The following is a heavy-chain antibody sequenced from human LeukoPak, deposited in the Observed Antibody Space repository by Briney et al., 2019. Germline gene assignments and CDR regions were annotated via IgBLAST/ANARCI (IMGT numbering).Heavy chain of an antibody. J-gene: IGHJ4*02. CDR1: GYTFTSYD. CDR2: MNPNSGNT. D-gene: IGHD3-22*01. V-gene: IGHV1-8*01. Sequence: GASVKVSCKASGYTFTSYDINWVRQATGQGLEWMGWMNPNSGNTGYAQKFQGRVTMTRNTSISTAYMELSSLRSEDTAVYYCARGSRKHYDGSGYYQHWGQGTLVTVSS. CDR3: ARGSRKHYDGSGYYQH.